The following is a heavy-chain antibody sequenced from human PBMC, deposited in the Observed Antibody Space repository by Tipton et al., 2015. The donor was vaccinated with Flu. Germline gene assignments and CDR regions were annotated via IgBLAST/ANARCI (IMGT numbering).Heavy chain of an antibody. CDR3: ASTSNYGRRIEPDFDS. J-gene: IGHJ4*02. V-gene: IGHV4-34*01. CDR2: INHSGST. Sequence: TLSLTCAVYGGSFSGYYRSWIRQPPGKGLEWIGEINHSGSTYYNPSLKSRVTISVDTSKDQFSLKLSSVTAADTAVYYCASTSNYGRRIEPDFDSWGQGTLVTVSS. CDR1: GGSFSGYY. D-gene: IGHD1-14*01.